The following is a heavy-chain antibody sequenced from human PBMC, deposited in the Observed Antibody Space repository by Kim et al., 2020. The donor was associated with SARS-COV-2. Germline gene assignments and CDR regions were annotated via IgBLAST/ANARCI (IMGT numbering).Heavy chain of an antibody. CDR2: INPSGGST. V-gene: IGHV1-46*01. CDR1: GYTFTSHY. D-gene: IGHD5-12*01. J-gene: IGHJ4*02. CDR3: AIDTMATILDY. Sequence: ASVKVSCKASGYTFTSHYMHWVRQAPGQGLEWMGIINPSGGSTSYAQKFQGRVTMTRDTSTSTVYMELSSLRSEDTAVYYCAIDTMATILDYWGQGTLVTVSS.